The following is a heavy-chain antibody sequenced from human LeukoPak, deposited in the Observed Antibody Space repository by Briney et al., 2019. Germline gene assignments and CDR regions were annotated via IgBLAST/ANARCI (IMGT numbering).Heavy chain of an antibody. Sequence: PGGSLRLSCAASGFTFSSYEMNWVRQAPGKGLEWVSYISSSGSTIYYADSVKGRFTISRDNAKNSLYLQMNSLRAEDTAVYYCARDQSGSYNYWGQGTLVTVSS. D-gene: IGHD1-26*01. V-gene: IGHV3-48*03. CDR1: GFTFSSYE. CDR3: ARDQSGSYNY. J-gene: IGHJ4*02. CDR2: ISSSGSTI.